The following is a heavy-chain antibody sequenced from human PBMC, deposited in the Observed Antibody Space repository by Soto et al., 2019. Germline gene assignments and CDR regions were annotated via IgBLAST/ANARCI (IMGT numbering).Heavy chain of an antibody. D-gene: IGHD6-19*01. CDR3: AKPPGAVAGSFSRPNYYYYGMDV. J-gene: IGHJ6*02. CDR1: GFTFSSYG. V-gene: IGHV3-30*18. Sequence: GGSLRLSCAASGFTFSSYGMHWVRQAPGKGLEWVAVISYDGSNKYYADSVKGRFTISRDNSKNTLYLQMNSLRAEDTAVYYCAKPPGAVAGSFSRPNYYYYGMDVWGQGTTVTVSS. CDR2: ISYDGSNK.